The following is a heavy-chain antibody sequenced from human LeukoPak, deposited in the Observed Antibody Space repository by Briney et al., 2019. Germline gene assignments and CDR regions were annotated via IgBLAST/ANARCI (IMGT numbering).Heavy chain of an antibody. CDR2: INVDGRIT. CDR3: ASGPVGGNYYLDH. CDR1: GFTFSSYW. J-gene: IGHJ4*02. D-gene: IGHD1-7*01. V-gene: IGHV3-74*01. Sequence: GGSLRLSCAASGFTFSSYWMHWVRHAPGKGLVWVSRINVDGRITNYADSVKGRFTISRDNAKNTLYLQMSSLRAEDTSVYYCASGPVGGNYYLDHWGQGTLVTVSS.